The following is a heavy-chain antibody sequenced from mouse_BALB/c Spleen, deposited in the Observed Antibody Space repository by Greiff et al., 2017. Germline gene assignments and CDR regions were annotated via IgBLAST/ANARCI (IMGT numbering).Heavy chain of an antibody. J-gene: IGHJ4*01. CDR3: ARDYGYDYYAMDY. CDR1: GYTFTSYV. Sequence: VQLKESGPELVKPGASVKMSCKASGYTFTSYVMHWVKQKPGQGLEWIGYINPYNDGTKYNEKFKGKATLTSDKSSSTAYMELSSLTSEDSAVYYCARDYGYDYYAMDYWGQGTSVTVSS. CDR2: INPYNDGT. D-gene: IGHD1-2*01. V-gene: IGHV1-14*01.